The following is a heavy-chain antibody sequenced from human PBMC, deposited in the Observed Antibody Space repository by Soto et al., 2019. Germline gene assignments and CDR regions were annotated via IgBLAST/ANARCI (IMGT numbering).Heavy chain of an antibody. V-gene: IGHV4-30-4*01. D-gene: IGHD1-7*01. Sequence: SETLSLTCTVSGGSVTSDEDYWSWIRQSPGKGLEWIGYISNSGSTGYNPSLKTRLSMSVDRSKNQFSLKVTSLTAADTAVYYCASRDPGTSVDYWGQGTLVTVSS. J-gene: IGHJ4*02. CDR3: ASRDPGTSVDY. CDR1: GGSVTSDEDY. CDR2: ISNSGST.